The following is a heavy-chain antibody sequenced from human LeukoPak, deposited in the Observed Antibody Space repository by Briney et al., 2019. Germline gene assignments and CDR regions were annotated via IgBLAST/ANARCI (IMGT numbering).Heavy chain of an antibody. D-gene: IGHD5-12*01. CDR2: IYYSGST. J-gene: IGHJ5*02. V-gene: IGHV4-59*01. CDR3: ARGGTFPRGQSSGYDPWLAYNWFDP. Sequence: SETLSLTRTVSGGSISSYYWSWLRQPPGKGLEWIGYIYYSGSTNYNPSLKSRVSISVDTSKNQFSLKLSSVTAADTAVYYCARGGTFPRGQSSGYDPWLAYNWFDPWGQGTLVTVSS. CDR1: GGSISSYY.